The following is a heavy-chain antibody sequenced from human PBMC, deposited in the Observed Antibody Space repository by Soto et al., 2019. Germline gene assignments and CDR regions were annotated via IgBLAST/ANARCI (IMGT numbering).Heavy chain of an antibody. CDR3: AREGIAAAGTDYYYYMDV. CDR1: GGSISSYY. J-gene: IGHJ6*03. V-gene: IGHV4-59*01. Sequence: PSETLSLTCTVSGGSISSYYLSWIRQPPGKGLEWIGYIYYSGSTNYNPSLKSRVTISVDTSKNQFSLKLSSVTAADTAVYYCAREGIAAAGTDYYYYMDVWGKGTTVTVS. D-gene: IGHD6-13*01. CDR2: IYYSGST.